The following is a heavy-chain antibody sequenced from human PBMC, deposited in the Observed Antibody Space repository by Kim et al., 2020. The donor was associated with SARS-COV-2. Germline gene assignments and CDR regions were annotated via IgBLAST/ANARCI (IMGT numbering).Heavy chain of an antibody. J-gene: IGHJ5*02. Sequence: SETLSLTCTVSGGSISRYYWSWIRQPTGKGLEWIGYISYSGSTNYNPSLKSRVTITVDTSKNQFSLKLSSVTAADTAVYYCARGFDPWGQGTLVTVSS. CDR2: ISYSGST. CDR3: ARGFDP. V-gene: IGHV4-59*08. CDR1: GGSISRYY.